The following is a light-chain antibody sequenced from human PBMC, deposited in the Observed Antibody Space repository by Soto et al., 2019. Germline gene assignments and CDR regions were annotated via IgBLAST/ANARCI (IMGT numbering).Light chain of an antibody. Sequence: DIQMTQSPSSLSASVGDRVTITCWSSQDISVHLAWYQQKPGKVPNLLIYSSATLQSGVPSRFSGSESGTDVTFTSSILQPEAIATYTCQKFNTAPLTFGQGTRLEIK. CDR1: QDISVH. V-gene: IGKV1-27*01. J-gene: IGKJ5*01. CDR3: QKFNTAPLT. CDR2: SSA.